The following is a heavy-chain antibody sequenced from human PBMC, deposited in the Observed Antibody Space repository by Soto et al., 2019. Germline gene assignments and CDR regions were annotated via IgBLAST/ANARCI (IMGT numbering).Heavy chain of an antibody. CDR2: IIPIFGTA. J-gene: IGHJ4*02. CDR1: GGTFSRYA. Sequence: SVKVSCKASGGTFSRYAISWVRQAPGQGLEWMGGIIPIFGTANYAQKFQGRVTITADKSTNTLYLHMNSLRAEDTAVYYCARGSAYSDYDFEYWGQGTLVTVSS. CDR3: ARGSAYSDYDFEY. V-gene: IGHV1-69*06. D-gene: IGHD4-17*01.